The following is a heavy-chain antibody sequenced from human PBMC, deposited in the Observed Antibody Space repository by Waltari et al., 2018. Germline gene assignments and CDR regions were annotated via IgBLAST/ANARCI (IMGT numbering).Heavy chain of an antibody. D-gene: IGHD6-19*01. Sequence: QVQLVQSGAEVKKPGSSVKVSCKASGGTFSSYAISWVRQAPGQGLEWMGGIIPIFGTANYAQKCQGRVTITADESTSTAYMELSSLRSGDTAVYYCARSLLYSSGWYRGWYFDLWGRGTLVTVSS. CDR3: ARSLLYSSGWYRGWYFDL. J-gene: IGHJ2*01. CDR2: IIPIFGTA. V-gene: IGHV1-69*13. CDR1: GGTFSSYA.